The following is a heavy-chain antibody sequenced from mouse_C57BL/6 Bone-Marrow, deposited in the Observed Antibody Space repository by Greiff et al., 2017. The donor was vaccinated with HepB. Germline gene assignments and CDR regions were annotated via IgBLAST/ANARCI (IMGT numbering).Heavy chain of an antibody. Sequence: EVNVVESGAELVRPGASVKLSCTASGFNIKDYYMHWVQQRPEQGLEWIGWIDPENGDIEYASKFQGKATITADTSSNTAYLQLSSLTSEDTAVYYCTTPYDGYYRAWFAYWGKGTLVTVSA. CDR1: GFNIKDYY. CDR3: TTPYDGYYRAWFAY. CDR2: IDPENGDI. V-gene: IGHV14-4*01. D-gene: IGHD2-3*01. J-gene: IGHJ3*01.